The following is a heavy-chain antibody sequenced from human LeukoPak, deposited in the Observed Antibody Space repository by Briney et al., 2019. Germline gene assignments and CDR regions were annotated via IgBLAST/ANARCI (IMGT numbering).Heavy chain of an antibody. CDR3: ARTHRRSESYFVFDI. J-gene: IGHJ3*02. V-gene: IGHV4-59*12. CDR2: IYYSGST. D-gene: IGHD1-26*01. Sequence: SETLSLTCTVSGGSISSYYWSWIRQPPGKGLEWIGYIYYSGSTNYNPSLKSRVTISVDTSKNQFSLKLSSVTAADTAVYYCARTHRRSESYFVFDIWGQGTMVTVSS. CDR1: GGSISSYY.